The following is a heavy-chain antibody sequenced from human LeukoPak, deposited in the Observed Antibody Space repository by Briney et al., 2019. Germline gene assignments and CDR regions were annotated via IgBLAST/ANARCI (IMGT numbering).Heavy chain of an antibody. J-gene: IGHJ4*02. V-gene: IGHV3-30*04. Sequence: GGSLRLSCAASGFTFSSYAMHWVRQAPGKGLEWVAIISYDGNNKYYADSVKGRFTISRDNAKNSLYLQMNSLRAEDTAVYYCARDRGYTAALDYWGQGTLVTVSS. D-gene: IGHD3-10*01. CDR1: GFTFSSYA. CDR2: ISYDGNNK. CDR3: ARDRGYTAALDY.